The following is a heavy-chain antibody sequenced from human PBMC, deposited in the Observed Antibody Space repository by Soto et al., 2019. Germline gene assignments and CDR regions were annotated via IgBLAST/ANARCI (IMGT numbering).Heavy chain of an antibody. D-gene: IGHD6-19*01. Sequence: SETLSLTCTVSGGSISSYYWSWIRQPPGKGLEWIGYIYYSGSTNYNPSLKSRVTISVDTSKNQFSLKLSSVTAADTAVYYCATDGIALAGLAYFDYRGQGTLVTVSS. V-gene: IGHV4-59*01. CDR2: IYYSGST. CDR3: ATDGIALAGLAYFDY. J-gene: IGHJ4*02. CDR1: GGSISSYY.